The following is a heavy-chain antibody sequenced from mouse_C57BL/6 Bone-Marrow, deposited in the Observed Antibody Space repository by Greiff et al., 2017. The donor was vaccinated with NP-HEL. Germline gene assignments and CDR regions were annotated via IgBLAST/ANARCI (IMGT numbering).Heavy chain of an antibody. J-gene: IGHJ1*03. Sequence: EVQVVESGGGLVQPKGSLKLSCAASGFSFNTYAMNWVRQAPGKGLEWVARIRSKSNNYATYYADSVKYRFTISRDDSESMLYLQMNNLKTEDTAMYYCVRHSGYFDVWGTGTTVTVSS. CDR1: GFSFNTYA. CDR3: VRHSGYFDV. CDR2: IRSKSNNYAT. V-gene: IGHV10-1*01.